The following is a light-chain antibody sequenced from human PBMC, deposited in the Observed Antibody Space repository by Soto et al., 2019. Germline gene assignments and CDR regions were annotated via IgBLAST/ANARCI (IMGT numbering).Light chain of an antibody. V-gene: IGKV3-20*01. CDR2: DAS. CDR1: QSVPKNY. CDR3: QQCSTSPLS. J-gene: IGKJ4*01. Sequence: EIVLTQSPGTLSLSPGERATLSCRASQSVPKNYLAWYQQKPGQAPRLLIHDASSRATGIPDRFSGSGSGTDFTLTINTLEPEDFAVYYCQQCSTSPLSXGGGTKV.